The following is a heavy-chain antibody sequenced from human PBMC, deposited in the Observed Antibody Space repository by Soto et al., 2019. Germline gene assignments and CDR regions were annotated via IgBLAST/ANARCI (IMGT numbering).Heavy chain of an antibody. D-gene: IGHD3-16*02. CDR2: ISSTTSYI. V-gene: IGHV3-21*01. CDR1: GFTFIRYN. Sequence: PGGSLRLSCAASGFTFIRYNMTWVRQATGKGLEWISSISSTTSYIYYVASVQGRFTISRDNAKNSLFLQMNTLRDEDTAVYYGARGRGVVATFDNWGQGILVTVSS. CDR3: ARGRGVVATFDN. J-gene: IGHJ4*02.